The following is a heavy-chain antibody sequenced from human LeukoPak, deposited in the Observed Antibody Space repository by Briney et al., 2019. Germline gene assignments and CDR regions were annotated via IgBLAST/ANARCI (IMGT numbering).Heavy chain of an antibody. J-gene: IGHJ3*02. CDR2: IYYSGSA. Sequence: PSETLSLTCTVSGDSISNYYWSWIRQPPGKGLEWIGYIYYSGSANYNPSLKSRVTISVDTSKNQFSLKLSSVTAADTAVYYCARDGYDSSGYLSAFDIWGPGTMVTVSS. CDR3: ARDGYDSSGYLSAFDI. CDR1: GDSISNYY. D-gene: IGHD3-22*01. V-gene: IGHV4-59*01.